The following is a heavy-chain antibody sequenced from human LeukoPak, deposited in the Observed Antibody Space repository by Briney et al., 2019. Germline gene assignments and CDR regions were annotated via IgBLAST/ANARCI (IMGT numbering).Heavy chain of an antibody. D-gene: IGHD3-3*01. J-gene: IGHJ4*02. V-gene: IGHV3-7*01. CDR3: ARGGYDFWSGYYPYLDY. CDR2: IKQAGTEN. Sequence: PGGSLRLSCAASGFIFSSYWMTWVRQAPGKGLEWVANIKQAGTENSYVDSVKGRFTISRDNAKNSLYLQINSLRAEDTAMYYCARGGYDFWSGYYPYLDYWGQGTLVTVSS. CDR1: GFIFSSYW.